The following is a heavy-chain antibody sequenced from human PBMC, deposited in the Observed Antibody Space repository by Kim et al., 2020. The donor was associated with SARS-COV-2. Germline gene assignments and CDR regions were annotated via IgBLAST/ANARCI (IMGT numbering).Heavy chain of an antibody. V-gene: IGHV3-48*02. J-gene: IGHJ4*02. Sequence: GGSLRLSCAASGFTFSSYSMNWVRQAPGKGLEWVSYISSSSSTIYYADSVKGRFTISRDNAKNSLYLQMNSLRDEDTAVYYCARESSCTGAYCGGDSLPSYQPSPPSHFDYWGQGTLVTVSS. CDR3: ARESSCTGAYCGGDSLPSYQPSPPSHFDY. D-gene: IGHD2-21*02. CDR1: GFTFSSYS. CDR2: ISSSSSTI.